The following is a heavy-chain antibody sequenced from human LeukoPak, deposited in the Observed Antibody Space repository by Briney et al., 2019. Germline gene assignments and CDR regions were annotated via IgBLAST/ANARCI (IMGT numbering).Heavy chain of an antibody. D-gene: IGHD4-17*01. V-gene: IGHV1-2*06. CDR1: GYTFTGYY. CDR2: INPNRGGT. CDR3: AREANYGDYTHFDY. J-gene: IGHJ4*02. Sequence: ASVKVSCKASGYTFTGYYMHWVRQAPGQGLEWMGRINPNRGGTIYAQKFQGRVTMTRDTSISTAYMELSRLRSDDTAVYYCAREANYGDYTHFDYWGQGTLVTVSS.